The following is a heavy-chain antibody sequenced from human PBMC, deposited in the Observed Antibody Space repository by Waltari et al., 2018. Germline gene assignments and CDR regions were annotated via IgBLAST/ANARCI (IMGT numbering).Heavy chain of an antibody. D-gene: IGHD6-19*01. Sequence: EEQLVESGGGLVQSGGSLRLSCAASGFSFSSSDIHWVRQTPGKGLEWVSAIGTGGATYYPDSVRGRFTISRENAKNSCYRQMNSLTAGDAAVYYCARGSPSTGWYAFDIWGQGTMVIVSS. CDR2: IGTGGAT. V-gene: IGHV3-13*01. CDR3: ARGSPSTGWYAFDI. CDR1: GFSFSSSD. J-gene: IGHJ3*02.